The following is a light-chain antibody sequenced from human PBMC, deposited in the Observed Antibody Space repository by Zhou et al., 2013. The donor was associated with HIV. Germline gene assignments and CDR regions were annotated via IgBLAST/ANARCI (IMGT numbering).Light chain of an antibody. CDR1: QDIRNY. Sequence: DIQMTQSPSSLSASVGDRVTITCQASQDIRNYLNWYQQKPGKAPKLLIYDASNLETGVPSRFSGSGSGTDFTFTINNLQPEDIATYYCQQYDDLPPLTFGGGTKVEIK. CDR3: QQYDDLPPLT. V-gene: IGKV1-33*01. CDR2: DAS. J-gene: IGKJ4*01.